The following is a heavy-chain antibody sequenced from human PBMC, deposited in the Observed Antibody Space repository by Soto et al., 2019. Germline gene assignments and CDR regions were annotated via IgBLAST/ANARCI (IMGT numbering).Heavy chain of an antibody. Sequence: EVQLVESGGGLVQPGWSLRLSCAAAGLTFSSYWMYWVSKAPGKGLVWVSRLKSDGSSISYADSVKGRFTISRDNAKNTLYLEMNRLRAEDTAVYYCARGREVGAGTHNWFDPWGQGTLVTASS. CDR1: GLTFSSYW. CDR2: LKSDGSSI. D-gene: IGHD2-15*01. J-gene: IGHJ5*02. CDR3: ARGREVGAGTHNWFDP. V-gene: IGHV3-74*01.